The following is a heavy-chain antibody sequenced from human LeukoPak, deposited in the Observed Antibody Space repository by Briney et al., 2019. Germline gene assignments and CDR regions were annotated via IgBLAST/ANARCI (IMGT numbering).Heavy chain of an antibody. V-gene: IGHV3-23*01. CDR1: GFIFSSYA. Sequence: QPGGSLRLSCAASGFIFSSYAMSWVRQAPEKGLEWLSAINTAAGTSYADSVKGRFTISRDNSKNTLFLHMESLRAEDAAVYYCAKGRDCSGGSCAFRPFDYWGQGTLVSVSS. CDR3: AKGRDCSGGSCAFRPFDY. D-gene: IGHD2-15*01. CDR2: INTAAGT. J-gene: IGHJ4*02.